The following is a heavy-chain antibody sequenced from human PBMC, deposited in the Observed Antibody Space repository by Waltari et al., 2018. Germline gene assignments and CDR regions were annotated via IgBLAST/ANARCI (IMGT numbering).Heavy chain of an antibody. Sequence: EVRLAEYGGGLVKPGGSLRLSCTASGFDFSDYVMNWVRQAPGTGLEWVSSIGGTHSNIFYADSVKGRFTVSRDNAKNSLYLQMDNLRAEDSGLYFCTRDLYGSGGDWFDPWGQGTLVTVSS. J-gene: IGHJ5*02. CDR3: TRDLYGSGGDWFDP. CDR2: IGGTHSNI. CDR1: GFDFSDYV. D-gene: IGHD3-10*01. V-gene: IGHV3-21*03.